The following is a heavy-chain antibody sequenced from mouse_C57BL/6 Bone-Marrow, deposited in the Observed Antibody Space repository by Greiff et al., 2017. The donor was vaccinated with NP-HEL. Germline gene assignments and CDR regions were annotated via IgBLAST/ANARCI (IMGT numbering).Heavy chain of an antibody. V-gene: IGHV1-82*01. CDR3: ARYDTTAPFDY. CDR1: GYAFSSSW. CDR2: IYPGDGDT. D-gene: IGHD1-2*01. Sequence: QVQLQQSGPELVKPGASVKISCKASGYAFSSSWMNWVKQRPGKGLEWIGRIYPGDGDTNYNGKFKGKATLTADKSSSTAYMQLSSLTSEDSAVXFCARYDTTAPFDYWGQGTTLTVSS. J-gene: IGHJ2*01.